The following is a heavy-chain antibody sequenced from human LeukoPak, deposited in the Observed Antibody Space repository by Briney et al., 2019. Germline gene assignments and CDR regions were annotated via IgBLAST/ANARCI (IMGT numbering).Heavy chain of an antibody. CDR1: GFTFSGSA. CDR2: IRSKVNNYAT. Sequence: GGSLRLSCAASGFTFSGSAMHWVRQASGKGLEWVGRIRSKVNNYATAYAASVKGRFTISRDESKNTAYLQMNSLKTEDTAVYYCTRRSGDDSRGYYDYWGQGTLVTVSS. V-gene: IGHV3-73*01. J-gene: IGHJ4*02. D-gene: IGHD3-22*01. CDR3: TRRSGDDSRGYYDY.